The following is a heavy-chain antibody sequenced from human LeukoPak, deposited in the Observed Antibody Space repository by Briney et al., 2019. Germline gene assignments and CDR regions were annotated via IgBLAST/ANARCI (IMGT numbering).Heavy chain of an antibody. CDR2: IYYSGST. D-gene: IGHD3-22*01. J-gene: IGHJ6*02. CDR1: GGSISSYY. CDR3: ARDRDYDSRATGYYGMDV. Sequence: PSETLSLTCTVSGGSISSYYWSWIRQPPGKGLEWIGYIYYSGSTNYNPSLKSRVTISVDTSKNQFSLKLSSVTAADTAVYYCARDRDYDSRATGYYGMDVWGQGTTVTVSS. V-gene: IGHV4-59*01.